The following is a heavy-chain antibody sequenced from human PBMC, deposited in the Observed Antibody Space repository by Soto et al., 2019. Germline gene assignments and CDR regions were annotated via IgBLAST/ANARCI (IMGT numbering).Heavy chain of an antibody. CDR2: INHSGST. D-gene: IGHD3-16*01. V-gene: IGHV4-34*01. Sequence: PSETLSLTCAVYGGSFSGYYWSWIRQPPGKGLEWIGEINHSGSTNYNPSLKSRVTISVDTSKNQFSLKLSSVTAADTAVYYCARVGLGLRSNWFDPWGQGTLVTVSS. J-gene: IGHJ5*02. CDR3: ARVGLGLRSNWFDP. CDR1: GGSFSGYY.